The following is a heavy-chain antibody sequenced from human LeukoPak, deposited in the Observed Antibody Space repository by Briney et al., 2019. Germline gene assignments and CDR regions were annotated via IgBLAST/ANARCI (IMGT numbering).Heavy chain of an antibody. CDR2: ISYDGSNR. J-gene: IGHJ3*02. D-gene: IGHD3/OR15-3a*01. V-gene: IGHV3-30*01. CDR1: GFTFSSYA. Sequence: GGSLRLSCAASGFTFSSYAMHWVRQAPGKGLEWVAVISYDGSNRYYADSVKGRFTISRDNSKNTLYLQMNSLRAEDTAVYYCARMDDFWRSHDAFDIWGQGTMVTVSS. CDR3: ARMDDFWRSHDAFDI.